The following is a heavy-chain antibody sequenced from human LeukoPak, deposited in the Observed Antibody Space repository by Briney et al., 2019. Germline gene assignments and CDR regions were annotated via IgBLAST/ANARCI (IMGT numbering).Heavy chain of an antibody. J-gene: IGHJ3*02. D-gene: IGHD6-6*01. CDR1: GYTFTSYG. CDR3: ARDRGIAAREGAFDI. V-gene: IGHV1-18*01. CDR2: ISAYNGNT. Sequence: ASVKVSCKASGYTFTSYGISWVRQAPGQGLEWMGWISAYNGNTNYAQKLQGRVTMTTDTSTSTAYMELRSLRSGDTAVYYCARDRGIAAREGAFDIWGQGTMVTVSS.